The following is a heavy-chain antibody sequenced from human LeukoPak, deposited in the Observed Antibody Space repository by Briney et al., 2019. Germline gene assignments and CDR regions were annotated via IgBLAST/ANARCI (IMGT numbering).Heavy chain of an antibody. CDR2: VYVDRGMT. Sequence: ASVTVSFKASGYRFSDDYVHWVRQAPGQGLEWMGCVYVDRGMTFYAQKFQGRVTMTRDTSITTAYMELTRLTSDDTAVYYCARGRGGSYLNWFDTWGQGTLVTVSS. J-gene: IGHJ5*02. CDR1: GYRFSDDY. V-gene: IGHV1-2*02. CDR3: ARGRGGSYLNWFDT. D-gene: IGHD2-15*01.